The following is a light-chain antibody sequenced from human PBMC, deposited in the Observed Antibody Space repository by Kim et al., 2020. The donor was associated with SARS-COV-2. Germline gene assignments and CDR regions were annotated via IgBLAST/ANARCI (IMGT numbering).Light chain of an antibody. J-gene: IGKJ1*01. CDR2: DAS. V-gene: IGKV1-5*01. CDR1: KSVSSL. CDR3: QQYNTSPRK. Sequence: ASIGGRVTMKCRASKSVSSLLAWYQQKPGQAPNLLIYDASSLKSGVPSRFSGRGAGTEFTLTIRRLQPDDFATYYGQQYNTSPRKFGQGTKVDIK.